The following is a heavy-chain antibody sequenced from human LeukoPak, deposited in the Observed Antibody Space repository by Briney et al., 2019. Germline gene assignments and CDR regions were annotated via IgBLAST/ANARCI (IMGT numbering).Heavy chain of an antibody. Sequence: LPGGSLRLSCAAAGLTFSSYAMSWVRQAPGKGLEWVSDIGDSGATTYYADSVKGRFTISRDNSKNTLYLQMSSLRAEDTAVYFCASFHYYGSGAYYLSYWGQGTLVTVSS. J-gene: IGHJ4*02. CDR2: IGDSGATT. D-gene: IGHD3-10*01. CDR1: GLTFSSYA. CDR3: ASFHYYGSGAYYLSY. V-gene: IGHV3-23*01.